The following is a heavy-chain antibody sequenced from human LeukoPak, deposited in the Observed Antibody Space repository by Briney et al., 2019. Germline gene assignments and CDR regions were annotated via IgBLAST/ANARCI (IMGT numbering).Heavy chain of an antibody. V-gene: IGHV3-23*01. D-gene: IGHD6-19*01. CDR3: AKRGEQWLVRYYYYGMDV. CDR1: RFTFSTCA. CDR2: ISGSGAST. J-gene: IGHJ6*02. Sequence: GGSLRLSCAASRFTFSTCAMSWVRQAPGKGLEWVSDISGSGASTYYADSVKGRFTISRDNSKNTPYLQMNSLRADDTAVYYCAKRGEQWLVRYYYYGMDVWGQGTTVTVFS.